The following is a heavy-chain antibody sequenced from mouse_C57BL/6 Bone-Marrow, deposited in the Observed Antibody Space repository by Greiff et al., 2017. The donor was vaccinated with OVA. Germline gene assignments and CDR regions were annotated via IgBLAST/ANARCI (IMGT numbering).Heavy chain of an antibody. Sequence: VQLQQPGTELVKPGASVKLSCKASGYTFTSYWMHWVKQRPGQGLEWIGNINPSNGGTNYNEKFKSKATLTVDKSSRTAYMQLSSLTSEDSAVYYCARGETMVTRIAYWGQGTLVTVSA. D-gene: IGHD2-2*01. V-gene: IGHV1-53*01. J-gene: IGHJ3*01. CDR2: INPSNGGT. CDR1: GYTFTSYW. CDR3: ARGETMVTRIAY.